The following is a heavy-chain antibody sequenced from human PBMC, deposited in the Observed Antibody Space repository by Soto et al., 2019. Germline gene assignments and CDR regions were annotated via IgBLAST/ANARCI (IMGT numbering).Heavy chain of an antibody. CDR3: ATQRVAGIAVAGDFDY. Sequence: VASVKVSCKASGYTFTSYGISWVRQAPGQGLEWMGWISAYNGNTNYAQKLQGRVTMTTDTSTSTAYMELRSLRSDDTAVYYCATQRVAGIAVAGDFDYWGQGTLVTASS. D-gene: IGHD6-19*01. CDR1: GYTFTSYG. CDR2: ISAYNGNT. J-gene: IGHJ4*02. V-gene: IGHV1-18*04.